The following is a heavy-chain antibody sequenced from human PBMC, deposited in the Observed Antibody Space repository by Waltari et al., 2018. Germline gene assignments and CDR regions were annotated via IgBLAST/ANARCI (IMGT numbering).Heavy chain of an antibody. Sequence: QVQLVESGGGVVQPGRSLRLSCAASKFIFSTFAIHWVRQPPGKGLEGVAVTSPDGSNKDFADSVKGRFTLSRDNSKNTLYLQMSSLRAEDTAVYYCARRAHSGFDYWGQGALVTVSS. V-gene: IGHV3-30*04. CDR3: ARRAHSGFDY. CDR1: KFIFSTFA. CDR2: TSPDGSNK. J-gene: IGHJ4*02. D-gene: IGHD1-26*01.